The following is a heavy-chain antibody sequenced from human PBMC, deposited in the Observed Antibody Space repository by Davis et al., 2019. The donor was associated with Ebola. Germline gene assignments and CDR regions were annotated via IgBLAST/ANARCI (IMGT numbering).Heavy chain of an antibody. V-gene: IGHV4-59*12. D-gene: IGHD3-22*01. CDR1: GGSLSNYY. CDR2: IYYSGST. J-gene: IGHJ3*02. CDR3: AREITMNAFDI. Sequence: SETLSLTCAVYGGSLSNYYWNWIRQPPGKGLEWIGYIYYSGSTYYNPPLKSRVSISADTSKNQFSLKLRSVTAADTAVYYCAREITMNAFDIWGQGTMVTVSS.